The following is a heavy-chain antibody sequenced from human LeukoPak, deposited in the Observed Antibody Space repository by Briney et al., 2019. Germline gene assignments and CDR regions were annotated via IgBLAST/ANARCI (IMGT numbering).Heavy chain of an antibody. Sequence: SETLSLTCTVSGGSISSHFWSWIRQPPGKGLEWIAYIYYSGSTDYSGSTDYNPSLKSRVTISVDTSKKQFSLKLSSVTAGDTAVYYCARQTMTTADAFDIWGQGAMVTVSS. CDR2: IYYSGSTDYSGST. J-gene: IGHJ3*02. D-gene: IGHD4-17*01. CDR3: ARQTMTTADAFDI. V-gene: IGHV4-59*08. CDR1: GGSISSHF.